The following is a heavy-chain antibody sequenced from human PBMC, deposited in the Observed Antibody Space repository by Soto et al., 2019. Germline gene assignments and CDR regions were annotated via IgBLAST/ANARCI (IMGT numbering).Heavy chain of an antibody. CDR2: INHSGST. V-gene: IGHV4-34*01. J-gene: IGHJ4*02. D-gene: IGHD4-17*01. Sequence: QVQLQQWGAGLLKPSETLSLTCAVYGGSFSGYYWSWIRQPPGKGLAWIGEINHSGSTNYNPSLKSRVTISVDTSKNQFCLKLRSLIAADTAVYYYARVTPSFGDSSHNIVYWGQGTLVTVSS. CDR1: GGSFSGYY. CDR3: ARVTPSFGDSSHNIVY.